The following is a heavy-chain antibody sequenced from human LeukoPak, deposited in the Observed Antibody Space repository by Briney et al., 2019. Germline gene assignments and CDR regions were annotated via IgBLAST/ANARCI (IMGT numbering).Heavy chain of an antibody. CDR2: INPNRGGT. Sequence: VASVKVSCKASGYNFIGYYMHWVRQAPGQGLEWMGWINPNRGGTNYAQKFQGRVTMTRDTSTSTAYMDLRRLTSDDTAIYYCTTRGGDTLMRTEAFDYWGLGTLVTVSS. V-gene: IGHV1-2*02. J-gene: IGHJ4*02. CDR3: TTRGGDTLMRTEAFDY. CDR1: GYNFIGYY. D-gene: IGHD3-16*01.